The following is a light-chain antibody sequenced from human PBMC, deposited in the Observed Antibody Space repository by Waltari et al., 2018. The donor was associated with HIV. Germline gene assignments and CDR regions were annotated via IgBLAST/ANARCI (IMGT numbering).Light chain of an antibody. V-gene: IGKV1-9*01. CDR2: SAS. CDR3: QQLNIYPIT. CDR1: QGISSY. Sequence: DIQLTQSPSFLSASVGDRVTITCRASQGISSYLAWYQQKSGKAPKLLIYSASTLQSGVPSRFSGGGSGTEFTLTISSLQPEDFATYYCQQLNIYPITFGQGTRLEIK. J-gene: IGKJ5*01.